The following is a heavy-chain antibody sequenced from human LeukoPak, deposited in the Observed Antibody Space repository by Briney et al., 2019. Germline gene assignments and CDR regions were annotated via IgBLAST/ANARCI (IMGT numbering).Heavy chain of an antibody. CDR2: ISSSSSTI. J-gene: IGHJ4*02. Sequence: GGSLRLSCAASGFTFSSYSMNWVRQAPGKGLEWVSYISSSSSTIYYADSVKGRFTISRDNAKNSLYLQMNSLRAEDTAVYYCARDWGYSSSWYSYWGQGTLVTVSS. D-gene: IGHD6-13*01. CDR3: ARDWGYSSSWYSY. CDR1: GFTFSSYS. V-gene: IGHV3-48*04.